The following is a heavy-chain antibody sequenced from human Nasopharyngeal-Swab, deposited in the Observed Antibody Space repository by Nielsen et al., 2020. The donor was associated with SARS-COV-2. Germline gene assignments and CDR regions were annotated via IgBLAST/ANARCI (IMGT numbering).Heavy chain of an antibody. J-gene: IGHJ4*02. CDR1: GFIFSNYG. D-gene: IGHD6-19*01. CDR3: ARDSAVAGRGRVPGY. CDR2: ISYDGSNK. V-gene: IGHV3-30*03. Sequence: GESLKISCAASGFIFSNYGMHWVRQTPGKGLEWVAVISYDGSNKYYADSVKGRFTISRDNSKNTLYLQMNSLRAEDTAVYYCARDSAVAGRGRVPGYWGQGTLVTVSS.